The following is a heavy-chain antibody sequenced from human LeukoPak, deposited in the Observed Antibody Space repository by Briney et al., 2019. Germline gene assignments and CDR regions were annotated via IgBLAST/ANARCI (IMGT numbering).Heavy chain of an antibody. Sequence: GGSLRLSCAASGFTFSGYAMHWVRQAPGKGLEWVAVMSYDGSNKYYADSVKGRFTISRDNSKNTLYLQMNSLRAEDTAVYYCARGRRFLSSWGQGTLVTVSS. CDR2: MSYDGSNK. CDR1: GFTFSGYA. V-gene: IGHV3-30-3*01. J-gene: IGHJ5*02. D-gene: IGHD3-3*01. CDR3: ARGRRFLSS.